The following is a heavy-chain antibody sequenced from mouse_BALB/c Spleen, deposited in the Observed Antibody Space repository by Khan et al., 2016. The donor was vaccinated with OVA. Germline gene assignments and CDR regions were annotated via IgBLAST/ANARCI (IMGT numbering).Heavy chain of an antibody. V-gene: IGHV3-8*02. CDR2: IIYTGYT. CDR1: GDSITTGY. D-gene: IGHD2-14*01. J-gene: IGHJ3*01. Sequence: EVQLQESGPSLVKPSQTLSLTCSVTGDSITTGYWNWIRKFPGNKLEYMGYIIYTGYTYYNPSLKSRISITRHTSNNQYYLQLNSVTDEDTATYYCARLTYRYAFVYWGQGTLVTVSA. CDR3: ARLTYRYAFVY.